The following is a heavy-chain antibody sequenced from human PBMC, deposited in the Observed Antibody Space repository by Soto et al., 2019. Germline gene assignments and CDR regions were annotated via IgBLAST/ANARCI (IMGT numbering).Heavy chain of an antibody. J-gene: IGHJ4*02. CDR3: ARDQEPLGYSYGFDY. D-gene: IGHD5-18*01. CDR2: IDPSDSYT. Sequence: PGESLKISCKGSGYSFTSYWISWVRQMPGKGLEWMGRIDPSDSYTNYSPSFQGHVTISADKSISTAYLQWSSLKASDTAMYFCARDQEPLGYSYGFDYWGQGTLVTVSS. V-gene: IGHV5-10-1*01. CDR1: GYSFTSYW.